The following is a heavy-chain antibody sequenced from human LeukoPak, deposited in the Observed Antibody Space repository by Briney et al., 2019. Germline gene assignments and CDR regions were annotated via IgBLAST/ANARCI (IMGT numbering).Heavy chain of an antibody. CDR2: ISAYNGNT. V-gene: IGHV1-18*01. Sequence: ASVTVSFTASGYTFTSYGISWVRQAPGQGLEWMGWISAYNGNTNYAQKLQGRVTMTTDTSTSTAYMELRSLRSDDTAVYYCARVGSGWTVYYFDYWGQGTLVTVSS. CDR1: GYTFTSYG. D-gene: IGHD6-19*01. J-gene: IGHJ4*02. CDR3: ARVGSGWTVYYFDY.